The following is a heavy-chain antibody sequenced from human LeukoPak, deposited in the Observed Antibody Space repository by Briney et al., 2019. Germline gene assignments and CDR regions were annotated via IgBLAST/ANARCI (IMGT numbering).Heavy chain of an antibody. D-gene: IGHD2-21*01. CDR1: GFTFSDYS. CDR3: ARVGDDSYFDY. CDR2: INNNGGRT. J-gene: IGHJ4*02. V-gene: IGHV3-64*01. Sequence: GGSLRLSCAASGFTFSDYSMHWVRQAPGKGLEYVSAINNNGGRTYYANSVKDRFTISRDNSKNTLYLQMGSLRAEHMAEYYCARVGDDSYFDYWGQGTLVTVSS.